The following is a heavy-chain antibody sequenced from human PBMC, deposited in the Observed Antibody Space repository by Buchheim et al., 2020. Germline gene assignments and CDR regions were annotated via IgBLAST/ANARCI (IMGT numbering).Heavy chain of an antibody. V-gene: IGHV3-48*03. CDR2: IGSSGYSI. CDR1: GFPFSSHE. J-gene: IGHJ4*02. CDR3: ARGPLLDY. Sequence: EVHLVESGGGLVQPGGSLRLSCTASGFPFSSHEMNWVRQAPGKGLEWVSYIGSSGYSIYYADSGKGRFTISRDNARNTLYLQVNSLRAEDTAVYYCARGPLLDYWGQGTL. D-gene: IGHD1-14*01.